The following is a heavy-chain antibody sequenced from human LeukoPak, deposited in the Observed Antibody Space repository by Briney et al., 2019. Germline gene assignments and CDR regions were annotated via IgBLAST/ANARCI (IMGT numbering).Heavy chain of an antibody. V-gene: IGHV3-33*01. CDR3: ARDMGTMIVVVNQFDY. Sequence: PGRSLRLSCAASGFTFSSYGMHWVRQAPGKGLEGVAVIWYDGSNKYYADSMKGRFTISRDNSKNTLYLQMNSLRAEDTAVYYCARDMGTMIVVVNQFDYWGQGTLVTVSS. D-gene: IGHD3-22*01. CDR1: GFTFSSYG. CDR2: IWYDGSNK. J-gene: IGHJ4*02.